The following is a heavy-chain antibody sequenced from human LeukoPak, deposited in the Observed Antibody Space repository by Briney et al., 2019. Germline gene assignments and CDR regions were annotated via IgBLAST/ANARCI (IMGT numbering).Heavy chain of an antibody. CDR2: ISYDGSNK. J-gene: IGHJ4*02. V-gene: IGHV3-30-3*01. Sequence: GRSLRLSCAASGFTFSSYAMHWVRQAPGKGLEWVAVISYDGSNKYYADSVKGRFTISRDNSKNTLYLQMNSLRAEDTAVYYCARDGQVTRMSFDYWGQGTLVTVSS. D-gene: IGHD4-23*01. CDR1: GFTFSSYA. CDR3: ARDGQVTRMSFDY.